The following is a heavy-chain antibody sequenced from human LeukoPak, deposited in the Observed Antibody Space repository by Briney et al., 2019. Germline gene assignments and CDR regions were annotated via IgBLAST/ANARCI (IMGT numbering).Heavy chain of an antibody. CDR1: GFTFSSYG. J-gene: IGHJ4*02. Sequence: GGSLRLSCAASGFTFSSYGMSWVRQAPGKGLEWVSAISGSGGSTYYADSVKGRFTISRDNAKNSVYLQMNSLRSDDTAVYYCGTRIPDYWGQGTLVTVSS. CDR2: ISGSGGST. D-gene: IGHD2-2*02. V-gene: IGHV3-23*01. CDR3: GTRIPDY.